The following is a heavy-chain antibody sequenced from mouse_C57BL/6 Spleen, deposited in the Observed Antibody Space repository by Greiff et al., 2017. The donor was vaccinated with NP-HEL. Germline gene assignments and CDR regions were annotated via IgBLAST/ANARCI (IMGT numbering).Heavy chain of an antibody. D-gene: IGHD1-1*01. CDR2: IYPRSGNT. CDR1: GYTFTSYG. V-gene: IGHV1-81*01. CDR3: AREDGSSPFAC. Sequence: QVQLQQSGAELARPGASVKLSCKASGYTFTSYGISWVKQRTGQGLEWIGEIYPRSGNTYYNEQFKGKATLTAAKSSSTAYMELRTLTSEDSAVYFCAREDGSSPFACWGKGTLVTVSA. J-gene: IGHJ3*01.